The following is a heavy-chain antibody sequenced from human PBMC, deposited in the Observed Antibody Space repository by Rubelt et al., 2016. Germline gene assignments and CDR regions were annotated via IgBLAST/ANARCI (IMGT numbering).Heavy chain of an antibody. D-gene: IGHD1-1*01. CDR3: ARGVGTAFDP. CDR2: INPNRCGK. CDR1: GYTFTGYY. J-gene: IGHJ5*02. V-gene: IGHV1-2*06. Sequence: QVQLVQSGAEVKKPGASVKVSCKASGYTFTGYYMHWVRQAPGQGLEGMGRINPNRCGKNHDQKFQGRVTMLRDTSISTAYMELSRLRSDDTAVYYCARGVGTAFDPWGQGTLVTVSS.